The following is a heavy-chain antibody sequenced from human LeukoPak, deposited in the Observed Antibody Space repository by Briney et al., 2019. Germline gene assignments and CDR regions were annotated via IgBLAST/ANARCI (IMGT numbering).Heavy chain of an antibody. CDR1: GLTFGDYW. V-gene: IGHV3-7*05. CDR2: IKQDGSEN. Sequence: RGSPRLSCEASGLTFGDYWMTWVRQAPGKGLECVANIKQDGSENHYVDSVKGRITISRDNAKNSLSLQMNSLRAEDTAVYYCATYWRYFDWLLSDIWGLGTMVTVSS. J-gene: IGHJ3*02. D-gene: IGHD3-9*01. CDR3: ATYWRYFDWLLSDI.